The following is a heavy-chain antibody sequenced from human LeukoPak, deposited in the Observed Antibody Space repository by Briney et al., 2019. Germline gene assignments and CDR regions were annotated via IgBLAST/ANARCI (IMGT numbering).Heavy chain of an antibody. D-gene: IGHD5-12*01. CDR3: ARVSGYDWESFYDY. J-gene: IGHJ4*02. Sequence: PSETLSLTCTVSGGSISSSSYYWGWIGQPPGKGLEWIGSIYYSGSTYYNPSLKSRVTISVDTSKNQFSLKLSSVTAADTAVYYCARVSGYDWESFYDYWGQGTLVTVSS. CDR1: GGSISSSSYY. V-gene: IGHV4-39*07. CDR2: IYYSGST.